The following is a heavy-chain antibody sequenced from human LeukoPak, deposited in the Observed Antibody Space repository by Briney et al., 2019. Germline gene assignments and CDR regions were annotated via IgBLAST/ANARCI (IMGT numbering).Heavy chain of an antibody. D-gene: IGHD6-19*01. CDR1: GDSISNYY. J-gene: IGHJ4*02. Sequence: SETLSLTCTVSGDSISNYYWSWIRQAPGKELEWIGYMYNRGSTIYNPSLKSRVTISTDTSKNQFSLRLTSVTAADTAVYYCARAEKAVTGTLDSWGQGTLITVSS. CDR2: MYNRGST. CDR3: ARAEKAVTGTLDS. V-gene: IGHV4-59*01.